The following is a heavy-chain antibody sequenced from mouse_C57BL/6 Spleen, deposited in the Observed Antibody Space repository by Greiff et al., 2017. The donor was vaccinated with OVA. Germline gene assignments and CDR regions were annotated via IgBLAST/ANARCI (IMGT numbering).Heavy chain of an antibody. CDR3: ARSSGNIYYFDY. CDR1: GFTIKDYY. CDR2: IDPEDGET. Sequence: EVKLQQSGAELVKPGASVKLSCTASGFTIKDYYMHWVKQRTEQGLEWIGTIDPEDGETNYAPKFQGKATITADTSSNTAYLQLSSLTTEDSAVYYCARSSGNIYYFDYWGQGTTLTVSS. J-gene: IGHJ2*01. D-gene: IGHD1-3*01. V-gene: IGHV14-2*01.